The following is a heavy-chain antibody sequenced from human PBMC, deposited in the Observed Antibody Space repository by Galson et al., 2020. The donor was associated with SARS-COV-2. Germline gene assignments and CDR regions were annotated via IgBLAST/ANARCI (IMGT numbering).Heavy chain of an antibody. CDR3: AGWYIRF. CDR1: GFTFSTSY. V-gene: IGHV3-48*02. J-gene: IGHJ4*02. Sequence: GGSLRLSCAASGFTFSTSYMSWVRQAPGKGLEWLSYIGGSSDVIKYADSVKGRFTISRDNAKNLLYLQMNSLRDEDTAVYYCAGWYIRFWGQGTLVTVSA. CDR2: IGGSSDVI. D-gene: IGHD6-19*01.